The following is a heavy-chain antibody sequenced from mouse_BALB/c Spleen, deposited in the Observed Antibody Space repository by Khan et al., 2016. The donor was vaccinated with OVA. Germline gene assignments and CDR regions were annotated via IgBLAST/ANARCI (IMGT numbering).Heavy chain of an antibody. CDR1: GFTFSTYG. J-gene: IGHJ3*01. Sequence: EVQLVESGGDLVKPGGSLKLSCAASGFTFSTYGMSWVRQTPDKRLEWVATISSGGGYTYYADSVKGRFTISRDNAKNTLHLHMRRLKSADTAIYYCARLADYYNSEAFAYWGQGTLVTVSA. CDR2: ISSGGGYT. V-gene: IGHV5-6*01. D-gene: IGHD1-1*01. CDR3: ARLADYYNSEAFAY.